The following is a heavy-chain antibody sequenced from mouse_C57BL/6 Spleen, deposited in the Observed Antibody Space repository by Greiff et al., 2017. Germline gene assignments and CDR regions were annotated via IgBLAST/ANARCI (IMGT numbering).Heavy chain of an antibody. CDR3: TTLPEGQAFLFAD. D-gene: IGHD3-3*01. CDR1: GFNIKDDY. J-gene: IGHJ3*01. Sequence: EVQLQQSGAELVRPGASVKLSCTASGFNIKDDYMHWVKQRPEQGLEWIGWIDPENGDTEYASKFQGKATITADTSSNTAYLQLSSLTSEDTAVYYCTTLPEGQAFLFADWGQGTLVTVSA. V-gene: IGHV14-4*01. CDR2: IDPENGDT.